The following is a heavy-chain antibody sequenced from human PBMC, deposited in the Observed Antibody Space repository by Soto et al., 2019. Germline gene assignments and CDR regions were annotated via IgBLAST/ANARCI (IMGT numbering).Heavy chain of an antibody. J-gene: IGHJ4*02. CDR2: INPSGGST. D-gene: IGHD2-8*01. CDR3: ARDPTRTNLRDYFDY. CDR1: GYTFASYY. V-gene: IGHV1-46*01. Sequence: QVHLVQSGAEVKKPGASVKVSCKASGYTFASYYIHWVRQAPGQGLQWMGIINPSGGSTAYAEKFQGRVTMTRDTSTTTGYMELSSLRSEDTAVYYCARDPTRTNLRDYFDYWGQGTLVTVSS.